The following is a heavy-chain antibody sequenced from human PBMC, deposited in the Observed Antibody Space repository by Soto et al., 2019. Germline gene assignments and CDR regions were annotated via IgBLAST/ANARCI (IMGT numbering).Heavy chain of an antibody. J-gene: IGHJ4*02. CDR1: GFTFSSYG. D-gene: IGHD3-10*01. Sequence: GGSLRLSCAASGFTFSSYGMHWVRQAPGKGLEWVAVISYDGSNKYYADSVKGQVTISRDNYKNTLNLQMNSRRAEATAVYYCAKDDRYYYGSGSDYWGQGTLVTVSS. CDR3: AKDDRYYYGSGSDY. V-gene: IGHV3-30*18. CDR2: ISYDGSNK.